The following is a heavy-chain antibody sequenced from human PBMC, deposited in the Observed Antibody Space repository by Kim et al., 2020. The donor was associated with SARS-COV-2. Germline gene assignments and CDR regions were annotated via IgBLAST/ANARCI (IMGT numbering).Heavy chain of an antibody. CDR1: GYTFTSYG. J-gene: IGHJ4*02. CDR3: ARDRSDYDFWSGHRYFDY. Sequence: ASVKVSCKASGYTFTSYGISWVRQAPGQGLEWMGWISAYNGNTNYAQKLQGRVTMTTDTSTSTAYMELRSLRSDDTAVYYCARDRSDYDFWSGHRYFDYWGQGTLVTVSS. CDR2: ISAYNGNT. V-gene: IGHV1-18*01. D-gene: IGHD3-3*01.